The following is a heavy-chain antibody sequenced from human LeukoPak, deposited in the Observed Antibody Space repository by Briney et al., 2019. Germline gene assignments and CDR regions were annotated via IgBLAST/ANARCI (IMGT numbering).Heavy chain of an antibody. CDR2: IYYSGST. J-gene: IGHJ5*02. V-gene: IGHV4-61*01. CDR1: GGSITSSSYY. Sequence: ASETLSLTCTVSGGSITSSSYYWSWIRQPPGKGLEWIGFIYYSGSTNYNPSLKSRVTISLDTSKNQFSLKLSSVTAADTAVYYCAREIFRGYDSSVKWFDPWGQGTLVTVSS. CDR3: AREIFRGYDSSVKWFDP. D-gene: IGHD5-12*01.